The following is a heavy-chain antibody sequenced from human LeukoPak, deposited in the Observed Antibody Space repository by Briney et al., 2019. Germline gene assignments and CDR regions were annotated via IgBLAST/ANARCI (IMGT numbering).Heavy chain of an antibody. CDR3: ARALNRHIGAFEY. V-gene: IGHV3-33*08. CDR1: GFTFSYYG. D-gene: IGHD4/OR15-4a*01. CDR2: IYADFDTT. Sequence: PGGSLRLSCAASGFTFSYYGIHWVRQAPGKGLEWVAVIYADFDTTDYADSVKGRFTISRDNSKNTLYLHMNSLRVEDTATYFCARALNRHIGAFEYWGQGALVIVSS. J-gene: IGHJ4*02.